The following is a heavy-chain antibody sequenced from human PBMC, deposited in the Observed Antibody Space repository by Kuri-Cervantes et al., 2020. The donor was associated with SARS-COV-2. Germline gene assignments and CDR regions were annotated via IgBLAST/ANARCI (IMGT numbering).Heavy chain of an antibody. CDR3: ARGFRNYDFWSGYRPNYYYYYMDV. Sequence: LTCAASGFTFSDYYMSWIRQAPGKGLEWVSYISSSGSTIYYADSVKGRFTISRDNAKNSLYLQMNSLRAEDTAVYYCARGFRNYDFWSGYRPNYYYYYMDVWGKGTTVTVSS. CDR1: GFTFSDYY. D-gene: IGHD3-3*01. J-gene: IGHJ6*03. V-gene: IGHV3-11*04. CDR2: ISSSGSTI.